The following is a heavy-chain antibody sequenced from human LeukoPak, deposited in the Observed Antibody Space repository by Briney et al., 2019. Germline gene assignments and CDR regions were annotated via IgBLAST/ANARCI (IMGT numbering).Heavy chain of an antibody. V-gene: IGHV4-39*01. CDR3: ARYYYGSGTYYHYYFDS. D-gene: IGHD3-10*01. CDR1: SVSISSSDYY. CDR2: IYYSGST. Sequence: SETLSLTCTVSSVSISSSDYYWGWIRQPPGKGLEWIGHIYYSGSTYYNPSLKSRVTVSVDTFKNQFSLRLRSVTAADTAVYYCARYYYGSGTYYHYYFDSWGQGTLVTVSS. J-gene: IGHJ4*02.